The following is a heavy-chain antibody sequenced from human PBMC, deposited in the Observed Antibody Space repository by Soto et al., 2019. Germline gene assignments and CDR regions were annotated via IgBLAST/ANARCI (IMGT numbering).Heavy chain of an antibody. V-gene: IGHV4-34*01. J-gene: IGHJ4*02. CDR2: INHSGST. D-gene: IGHD6-19*01. Sequence: SETLSLTGAVYGGSFSGYYWSWIRQPPGKGLEWIGEINHSGSTNYNPSLKSRVSISVDTSKNQFSLKLSSVTAADTAVYYCARRRTLAVAGSGGYYFDYWGQGTLVTVSS. CDR3: ARRRTLAVAGSGGYYFDY. CDR1: GGSFSGYY.